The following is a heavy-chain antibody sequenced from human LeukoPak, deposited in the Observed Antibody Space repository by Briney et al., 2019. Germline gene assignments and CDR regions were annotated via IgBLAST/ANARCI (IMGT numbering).Heavy chain of an antibody. V-gene: IGHV3-30*02. J-gene: IGHJ1*01. D-gene: IGHD3-16*01. CDR2: IRYDGSNK. CDR3: AKSPVMGPRYFQH. Sequence: GGSLRLSCAASGFTFSSYGMHWVRQAPGKGLEWVAFIRYDGSNKYYADSVKGRFTISRDNSKNTLYLQMNSLRAEVTAVYYCAKSPVMGPRYFQHWGQGTLVTVSS. CDR1: GFTFSSYG.